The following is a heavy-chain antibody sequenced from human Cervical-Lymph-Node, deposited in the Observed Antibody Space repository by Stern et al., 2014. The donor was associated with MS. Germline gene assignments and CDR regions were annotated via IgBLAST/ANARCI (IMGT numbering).Heavy chain of an antibody. CDR1: GGSISTYR. Sequence: QVQLQESGPRLVKPSETLSLTCSVSGGSISTYRRNWIRQSPGKGMEWIGYSYYDGSTNYNFSLKSRVIISVDRSGNQYSLKLSSVTAADTAVYYCARSPHTGSGWLYYFDYWGQGALVTVSS. V-gene: IGHV4-59*01. CDR3: ARSPHTGSGWLYYFDY. J-gene: IGHJ4*02. CDR2: SYYDGST. D-gene: IGHD6-19*01.